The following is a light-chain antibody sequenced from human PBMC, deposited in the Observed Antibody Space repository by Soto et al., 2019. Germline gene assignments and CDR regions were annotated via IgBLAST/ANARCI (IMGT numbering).Light chain of an antibody. CDR1: SSDVGGYNY. V-gene: IGLV2-8*01. CDR2: EVN. Sequence: QSALTQPPSASGSPGQSVTISCTGTSSDVGGYNYVSWYQQHPGKAPKLMIYEVNKRPSGVPDRFSGSKSGNTASLTVSGLQAEDEADFYCSSYAGDNTLLFGGGTKVTVL. J-gene: IGLJ2*01. CDR3: SSYAGDNTLL.